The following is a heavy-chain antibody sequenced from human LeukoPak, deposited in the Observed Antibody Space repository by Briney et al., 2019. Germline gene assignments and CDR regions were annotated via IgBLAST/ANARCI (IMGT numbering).Heavy chain of an antibody. D-gene: IGHD2-2*01. J-gene: IGHJ4*02. CDR2: MNPNSGNT. Sequence: VASVKVSCKASGYTFTSYDINWVRQATGQGLEWMGWMNPNSGNTGYAQKFQGRVTITRNTSISTAYMELSSLRSEDTAVCYCARGEGRGCSSTSCYGYWGQGTLVTVSS. CDR1: GYTFTSYD. CDR3: ARGEGRGCSSTSCYGY. V-gene: IGHV1-8*03.